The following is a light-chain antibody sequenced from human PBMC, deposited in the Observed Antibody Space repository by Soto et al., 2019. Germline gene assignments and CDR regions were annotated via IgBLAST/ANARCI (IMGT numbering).Light chain of an antibody. J-gene: IGKJ5*01. Sequence: EIVMTQSPATLSVSPGESATLSCRANQASSSNLAWYQQKPGQAPGPLIDGASSRATGSPDRFSGSGSGTDFTLTSSRLEPADFAVYSCQQRSNWTRTFGPGTRLENK. CDR1: QASSSN. CDR3: QQRSNWTRT. CDR2: GAS. V-gene: IGKV3-11*01.